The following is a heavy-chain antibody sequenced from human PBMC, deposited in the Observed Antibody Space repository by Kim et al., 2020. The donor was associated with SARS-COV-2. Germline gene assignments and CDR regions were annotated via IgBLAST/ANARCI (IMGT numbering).Heavy chain of an antibody. Sequence: GGSLRLSCGASGFMFSNYWMHWVRQAPGKGLLWVSRINFDGSSTAYADSVKGRFTISRDNAGNTLYLQMDSLRAEDTAVYHCGRDPGVGVTDALDLWGRGTMLTASS. CDR3: GRDPGVGVTDALDL. J-gene: IGHJ3*01. D-gene: IGHD3-22*01. V-gene: IGHV3-74*01. CDR2: INFDGSST. CDR1: GFMFSNYW.